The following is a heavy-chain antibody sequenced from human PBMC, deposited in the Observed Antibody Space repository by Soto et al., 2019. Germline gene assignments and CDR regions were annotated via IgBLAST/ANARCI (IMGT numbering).Heavy chain of an antibody. V-gene: IGHV3-48*02. J-gene: IGHJ4*02. CDR2: INHNRDTI. D-gene: IGHD5-12*01. Sequence: EVQLVESGGGLIQPGGSLRVSCAASGFPFRTYAMNWVRQAPGKGLEWVSYINHNRDTIYYADSVKGRFTISRDNAKNSLYLQMNSLRDEDTAVYYCVRDRGYTGYHLEYWGQGTLVTVSS. CDR1: GFPFRTYA. CDR3: VRDRGYTGYHLEY.